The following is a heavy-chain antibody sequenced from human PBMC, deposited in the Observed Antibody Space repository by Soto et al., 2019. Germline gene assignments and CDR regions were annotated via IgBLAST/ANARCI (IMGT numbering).Heavy chain of an antibody. CDR2: IGGSGGTT. CDR3: ARDSHGMDV. J-gene: IGHJ6*02. V-gene: IGHV3-23*01. Sequence: EVQLLESGGGLVQPGGSLRLSCAASGFTFNSYAMSWVRQAPGKGLEWVSGIGGSGGTTYYADSVKGRFTISRDNAKNSLYLQMNSLRAEDTAVYYCARDSHGMDVWGQGTTVTVSS. CDR1: GFTFNSYA.